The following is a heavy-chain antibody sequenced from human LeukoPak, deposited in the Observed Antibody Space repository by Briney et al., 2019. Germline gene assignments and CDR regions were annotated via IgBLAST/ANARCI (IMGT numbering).Heavy chain of an antibody. CDR3: ARDEGSSWNFDY. V-gene: IGHV1-2*02. CDR2: INPNSGGT. D-gene: IGHD6-13*01. CDR1: GYTFTGYY. Sequence: GASVTVSCKASGYTFTGYYMHWVRQAPGQGLEWMGWINPNSGGTNYAQKFQGRVTMTRDTSISTAYMELSRLRSDDTAVYYCARDEGSSWNFDYWGQGTLVTVSS. J-gene: IGHJ4*02.